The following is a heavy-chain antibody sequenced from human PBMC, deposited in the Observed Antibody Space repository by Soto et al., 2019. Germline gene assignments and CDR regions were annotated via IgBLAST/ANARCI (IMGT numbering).Heavy chain of an antibody. CDR1: GFTFSSYA. V-gene: IGHV3-23*01. J-gene: IGHJ4*02. CDR3: AKDKSYYYGSGTSNIFDY. CDR2: ISGTGGST. Sequence: GGSLRLSCTTSGFTFSSYAMSWVRQAPGKGLEWVSGISGTGGSTYYADSVKGRFTISRDNSKSTLYLQMNSLRAEDTAVYYCAKDKSYYYGSGTSNIFDYWGQGTLVTVSS. D-gene: IGHD3-10*01.